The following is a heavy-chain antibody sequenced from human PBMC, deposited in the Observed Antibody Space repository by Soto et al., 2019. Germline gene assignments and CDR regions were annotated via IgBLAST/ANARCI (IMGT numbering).Heavy chain of an antibody. V-gene: IGHV4-34*01. D-gene: IGHD3-10*01. Sequence: PSETLSLTCAVYGGSFSGYYWSWIRQPPGKGLEWIGEINHSGSTNYNPSLKSRVTISVDTSKNQFSLKLSSVTAADTAVYYCARESPYYYYYYGMDVWGQGTTVTVSS. CDR3: ARESPYYYYYYGMDV. J-gene: IGHJ6*02. CDR1: GGSFSGYY. CDR2: INHSGST.